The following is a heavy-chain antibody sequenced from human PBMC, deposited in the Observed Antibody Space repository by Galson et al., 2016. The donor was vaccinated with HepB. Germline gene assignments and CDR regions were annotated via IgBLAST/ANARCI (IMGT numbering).Heavy chain of an antibody. Sequence: SLRLSCAASGFTFSNHAMSWVRQAPGKGLEVVSSISRSGDSTDYADSVKGRFTISRDNSKNTLSLQMNSLRADDAAVYYCVQGSTAPAVWGKGTTVTVPS. J-gene: IGHJ6*04. CDR2: ISRSGDST. D-gene: IGHD1-26*01. V-gene: IGHV3-23*01. CDR3: VQGSTAPAV. CDR1: GFTFSNHA.